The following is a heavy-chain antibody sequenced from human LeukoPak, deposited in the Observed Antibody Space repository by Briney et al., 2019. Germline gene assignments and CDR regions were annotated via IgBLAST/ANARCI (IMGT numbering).Heavy chain of an antibody. CDR2: ISWNSGSI. J-gene: IGHJ3*02. CDR1: GFTFDDYA. D-gene: IGHD2-2*01. CDR3: AKDIHADPGAFDI. V-gene: IGHV3-9*03. Sequence: QPGGSLRFSCAAPGFTFDDYAMHWVRQAPGKGLEWVSGISWNSGSIGYADSVKGRFTISRDNAKNSLYLQMNSLRAEDMALYYCAKDIHADPGAFDIWGQGTMVTVSS.